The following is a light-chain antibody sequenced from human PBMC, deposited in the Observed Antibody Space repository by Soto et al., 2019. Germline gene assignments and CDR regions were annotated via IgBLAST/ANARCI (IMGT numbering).Light chain of an antibody. CDR2: RAS. CDR1: QNINNY. Sequence: DIQMTQSPFTLSASVADSVTITCRASQNINNYLAWYQQKPGKAPQLLIYRASNLENGFPSTFSGNGSGTEFTLTIKNLQPADFATSYCQQLFSPPYTFGQGTRLE. V-gene: IGKV1-5*03. CDR3: QQLFSPPYT. J-gene: IGKJ5*01.